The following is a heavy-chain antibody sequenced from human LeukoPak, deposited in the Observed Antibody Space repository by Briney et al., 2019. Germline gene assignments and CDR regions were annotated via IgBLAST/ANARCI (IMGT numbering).Heavy chain of an antibody. CDR1: GFTFSSYA. CDR2: ISGSGGST. J-gene: IGHJ5*02. V-gene: IGHV3-23*01. Sequence: GGSLRLSCAASGFTFSSYAMHWVRQAPGRGLEWVSAISGSGGSTYYADSVKGRFTISRDNSKNTLYLQMNSLRAEDTAVYYCAKGPRYGSVYWFDPWGQGTLVTVSS. CDR3: AKGPRYGSVYWFDP. D-gene: IGHD3-10*01.